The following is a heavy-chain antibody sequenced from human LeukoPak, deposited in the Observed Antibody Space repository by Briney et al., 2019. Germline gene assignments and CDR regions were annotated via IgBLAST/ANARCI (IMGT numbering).Heavy chain of an antibody. D-gene: IGHD2-15*01. J-gene: IGHJ6*02. CDR1: GFTFSSYG. CDR2: ISYDASNK. Sequence: PGRSLRLSCAASGFTFSSYGMHWVRQPPGKGLEWVAVISYDASNKYYADSVKGRFTISRDNSKNTLYLQMNSLRAEDTAVYYCAKAAIDCSGGSCYSFGYYYGMDVWGQGTTVTVSS. CDR3: AKAAIDCSGGSCYSFGYYYGMDV. V-gene: IGHV3-30*18.